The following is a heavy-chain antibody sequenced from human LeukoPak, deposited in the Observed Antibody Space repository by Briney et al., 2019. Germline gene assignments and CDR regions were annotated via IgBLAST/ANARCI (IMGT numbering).Heavy chain of an antibody. V-gene: IGHV3-23*01. CDR3: AKDLSEYYYYYGMDV. Sequence: GGSLRLSCAASGFTFSSYAMSRVRQAPGKGLEWVSAISGSGGSTYYADSVKGRFTISRDNSKNTLYLQMNSLRAEDTAVYYCAKDLSEYYYYYGMDVWGQGTTVTVSS. CDR2: ISGSGGST. CDR1: GFTFSSYA. J-gene: IGHJ6*02.